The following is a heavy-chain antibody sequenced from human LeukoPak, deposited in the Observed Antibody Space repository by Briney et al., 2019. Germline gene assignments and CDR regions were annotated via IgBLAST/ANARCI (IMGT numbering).Heavy chain of an antibody. Sequence: PSETLSLTCAVSGYSISSGYYWGWIRQPPGKGLGGIGSIYHSGSTYYNPSLKGRVTISVDTSKNQFSLKLSSMTAADTAVYYCARDWSNYYDSSGYLGYWGQGTLVTVSS. CDR3: ARDWSNYYDSSGYLGY. D-gene: IGHD3-22*01. CDR2: IYHSGST. CDR1: GYSISSGYY. V-gene: IGHV4-38-2*02. J-gene: IGHJ4*02.